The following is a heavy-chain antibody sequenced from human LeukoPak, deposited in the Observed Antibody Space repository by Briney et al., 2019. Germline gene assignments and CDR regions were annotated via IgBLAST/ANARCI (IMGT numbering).Heavy chain of an antibody. V-gene: IGHV4-4*09. CDR3: ARLPVAGAYDFWSGYYYYYYMEV. CDR2: IYTSGST. J-gene: IGHJ6*03. Sequence: SETLSLTCTVSGGSISSYYWSWIRQPPGKGLEWIGYIYTSGSTNYNPSLKSRVTISVDTSKNQFSLKLSSVTAADTAVYYCARLPVAGAYDFWSGYYYYYYMEVWGKGTTVTVSS. D-gene: IGHD3-3*01. CDR1: GGSISSYY.